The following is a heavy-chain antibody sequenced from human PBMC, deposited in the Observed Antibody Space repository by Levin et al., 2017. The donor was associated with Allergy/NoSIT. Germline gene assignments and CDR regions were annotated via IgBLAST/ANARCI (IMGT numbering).Heavy chain of an antibody. Sequence: PGGSLRLSCAASGFTFSSYAMSWVRQAPGKGLEWVSAISGSGGSTYYADSVKGRFTISRDNSKNTLYLQMNSLRAEDTAVYYCAKDNSSIAAAGTSVRYWYFDLWGRGTLVTVSS. D-gene: IGHD6-13*01. CDR3: AKDNSSIAAAGTSVRYWYFDL. CDR2: ISGSGGST. CDR1: GFTFSSYA. V-gene: IGHV3-23*01. J-gene: IGHJ2*01.